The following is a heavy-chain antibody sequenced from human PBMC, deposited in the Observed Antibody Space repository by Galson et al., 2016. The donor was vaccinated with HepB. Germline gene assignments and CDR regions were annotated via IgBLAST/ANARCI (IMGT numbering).Heavy chain of an antibody. CDR1: GFTFTSYY. V-gene: IGHV1-46*01. J-gene: IGHJ6*02. Sequence: SVKVSCKASGFTFTSYYIHWVRQAPGQGLEWMGVINPNGGSTNYAQKFQGRVTMTRDTSTSTVYMELSSLRSDDTAVFYCARGKGIGARYAMDVWGQGTTVTVSS. CDR2: INPNGGST. CDR3: ARGKGIGARYAMDV. D-gene: IGHD6-6*01.